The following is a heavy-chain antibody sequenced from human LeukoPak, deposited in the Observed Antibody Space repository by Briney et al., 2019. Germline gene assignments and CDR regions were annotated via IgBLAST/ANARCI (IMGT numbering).Heavy chain of an antibody. CDR3: ARTDPYGAGNP. D-gene: IGHD3-10*01. Sequence: PSETLSLTCTVSGGSFSTYYWSWIRKPAGKGLEWIGCVYTSGNTEYTPSLKSRVIISIDTSKNQFSLKLTSVTAADTAVYYCARTDPYGAGNPWGQGTLVTVSS. CDR1: GGSFSTYY. CDR2: VYTSGNT. V-gene: IGHV4-4*07. J-gene: IGHJ5*02.